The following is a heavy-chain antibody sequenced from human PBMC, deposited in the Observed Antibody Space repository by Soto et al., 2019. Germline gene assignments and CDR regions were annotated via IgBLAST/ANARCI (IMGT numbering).Heavy chain of an antibody. CDR3: AREVPPYYYDSSGYQAMAY. CDR1: GFTFSSYS. D-gene: IGHD3-22*01. CDR2: ISSSSSNI. Sequence: EVQLVESGGGLVKPGGSLRLSCAASGFTFSSYSMNWVRQAPGKGLEWVSSISSSSSNIYYADSVKGRFTISRDNAKNALYLQMNSLRAEDTAVYYCAREVPPYYYDSSGYQAMAYWGQGTLVTVSS. V-gene: IGHV3-21*01. J-gene: IGHJ4*02.